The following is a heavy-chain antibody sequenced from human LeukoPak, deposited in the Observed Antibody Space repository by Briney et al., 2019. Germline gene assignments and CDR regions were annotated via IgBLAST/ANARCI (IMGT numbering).Heavy chain of an antibody. V-gene: IGHV1-18*01. CDR2: ISAYNGNT. CDR3: ARSPRGGVATADTSYFAH. CDR1: GYTFTSYG. J-gene: IGHJ4*02. D-gene: IGHD6-13*01. Sequence: ASVKVSCKASGYTFTSYGISWVRQAPGQGLEWMGWISAYNGNTNYPQKFQGRVTLTTHTSTTTAYMELRSLRSDDTAVYYCARSPRGGVATADTSYFAHWGQGTLVTVSS.